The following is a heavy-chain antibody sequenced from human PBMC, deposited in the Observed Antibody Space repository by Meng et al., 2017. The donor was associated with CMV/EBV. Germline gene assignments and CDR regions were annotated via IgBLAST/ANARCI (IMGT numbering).Heavy chain of an antibody. D-gene: IGHD6-13*01. CDR2: INPKCDGT. V-gene: IGHV1-2*02. CDR3: ARAGRHISSWYSDYFDF. Sequence: YTFTDYCRHWVRQAPRQGLGWMGWINPKCDGTSYAQKFQGRVTMTGDTSISTAYMELGSLRSDDTAVYYCARAGRHISSWYSDYFDFWGQGPLVTVSS. CDR1: YTFTDYC. J-gene: IGHJ4*02.